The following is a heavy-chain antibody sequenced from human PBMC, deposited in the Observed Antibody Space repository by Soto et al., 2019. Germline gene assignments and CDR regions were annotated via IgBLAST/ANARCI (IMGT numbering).Heavy chain of an antibody. CDR1: GYSFTSYW. CDR3: ARHHCSSTSCYVGGDAFDI. CDR2: IDPSDSYT. D-gene: IGHD2-2*01. V-gene: IGHV5-10-1*01. Sequence: GASLKICCKGSGYSFTSYWISGVRQMPGKGLEWMGRIDPSDSYTNYSPSFQGHVTISADKSISTAYLQWSSLKASDTAMYYCARHHCSSTSCYVGGDAFDIWGQWTMVTVSS. J-gene: IGHJ3*02.